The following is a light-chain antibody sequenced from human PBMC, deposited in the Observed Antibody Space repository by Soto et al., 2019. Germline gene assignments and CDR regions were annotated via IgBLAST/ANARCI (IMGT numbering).Light chain of an antibody. CDR3: QQYTSYPYT. J-gene: IGKJ2*01. Sequence: DLQMPQSPSTLSASVGDRVTITCRATQSIGASLAWYQQQPGKGPKLLIYDASTLETGVPTRFSGSGSGTEFTVTISSLQPDDFASYYCQQYTSYPYTFGQGTKLMI. CDR1: QSIGAS. CDR2: DAS. V-gene: IGKV1-5*01.